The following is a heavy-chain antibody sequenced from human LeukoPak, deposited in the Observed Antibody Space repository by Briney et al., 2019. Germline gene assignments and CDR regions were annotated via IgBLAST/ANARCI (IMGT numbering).Heavy chain of an antibody. J-gene: IGHJ4*02. CDR2: IWYDGSNK. D-gene: IGHD3-16*02. CDR1: GFTFSSYG. Sequence: GGSLRLSCAASGFTFSSYGMHWVRQAPGKGLEWVAVIWYDGSNKYYADSVKGRFTISRDNSKNTLYLQMNSLRAEDTAVYYCAKDMAIRLGELSFDYWGQGTLVTVSS. CDR3: AKDMAIRLGELSFDY. V-gene: IGHV3-30*02.